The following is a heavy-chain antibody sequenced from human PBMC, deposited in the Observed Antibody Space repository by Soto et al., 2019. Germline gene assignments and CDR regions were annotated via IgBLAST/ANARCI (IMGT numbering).Heavy chain of an antibody. CDR2: IIPIFGTA. D-gene: IGHD3-10*01. CDR1: GGTFSSYV. Sequence: QVQLVQSGAEVKKPGSSVKVSCKASGGTFSSYVISWVRQAPGQGLEWMAGIIPIFGTANYAQKFQGRVTISADEWTNTAYMELSSLRSEDTAVYYCASHEPSGFGESGPSDYWGQGTLVTVSS. J-gene: IGHJ4*02. V-gene: IGHV1-69*12. CDR3: ASHEPSGFGESGPSDY.